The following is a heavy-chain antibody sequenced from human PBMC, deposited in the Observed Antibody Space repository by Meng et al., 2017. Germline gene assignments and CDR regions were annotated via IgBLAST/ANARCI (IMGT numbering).Heavy chain of an antibody. CDR2: ISSSSSYI. CDR3: NQAQVTGIAVAGDDY. D-gene: IGHD6-19*01. J-gene: IGHJ4*02. Sequence: GESLKISCAASGFTFSSYSMNWVRQAPGKGLEWVSSISSSSSYIYYADSVKGRFTISRDNAKNSLYLQMNSLRAEDTAVYYCNQAQVTGIAVAGDDYWGQGTLVTVSS. CDR1: GFTFSSYS. V-gene: IGHV3-21*01.